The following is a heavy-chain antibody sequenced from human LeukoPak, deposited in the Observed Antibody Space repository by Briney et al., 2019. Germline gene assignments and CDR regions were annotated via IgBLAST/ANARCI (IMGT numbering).Heavy chain of an antibody. Sequence: GGSLRLSCAASGFTFINYAMTWVRQAPGKGLEWVAGISGSGGTIFYADSVKGRFTISRDTSKNTLYLQMSSLRAEDTAVYYCAKDDSTSWYWGWLDPWAQGTLVTVSS. V-gene: IGHV3-23*01. D-gene: IGHD2-2*01. CDR3: AKDDSTSWYWGWLDP. CDR1: GFTFINYA. J-gene: IGHJ5*02. CDR2: ISGSGGTI.